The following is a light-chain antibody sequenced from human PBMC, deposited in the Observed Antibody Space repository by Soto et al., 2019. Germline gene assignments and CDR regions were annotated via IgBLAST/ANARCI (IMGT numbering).Light chain of an antibody. V-gene: IGKV1-6*01. CDR3: LQDYTYPRT. CDR2: TAS. CDR1: QGIRND. Sequence: AIQMTQSPSSLSASVGDRVTITCRASQGIRNDLGWYQQKPGKAPNLLIYTASTLQSGVPSRFSGSGSGTDFTLTISSLQPEDFATYFCLQDYTYPRTFGQGTKVEIK. J-gene: IGKJ1*01.